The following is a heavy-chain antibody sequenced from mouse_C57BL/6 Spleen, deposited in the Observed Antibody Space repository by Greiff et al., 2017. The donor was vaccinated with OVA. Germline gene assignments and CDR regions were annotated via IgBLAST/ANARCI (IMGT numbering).Heavy chain of an antibody. Sequence: EVQLQQSGPELVKPGASVKMSCKASGYTFTDYNMHWVKQSHGKSLEWIGYINPNNGGTSYNQKFKGKATLTVNKSSSTAYMELRSLTSEDSAVYYCANSRYGGYYVWFAYWGQGTLVTVSA. CDR2: INPNNGGT. CDR1: GYTFTDYN. V-gene: IGHV1-22*01. D-gene: IGHD2-3*01. CDR3: ANSRYGGYYVWFAY. J-gene: IGHJ3*01.